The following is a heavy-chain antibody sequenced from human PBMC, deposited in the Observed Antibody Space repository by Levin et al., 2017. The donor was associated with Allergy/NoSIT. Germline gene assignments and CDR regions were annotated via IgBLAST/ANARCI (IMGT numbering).Heavy chain of an antibody. CDR2: IRWNSGSI. CDR3: AKVLNRSTSGYDY. D-gene: IGHD3-9*01. Sequence: SLKISCAASGFTFDDYAMHWVRQAPGKGLEWVSVIRWNSGSIGYADSVKGRFTISRDNAKNSLYLQMNSLRAEDTAVYYCAKVLNRSTSGYDYWGQGNLVTVSA. V-gene: IGHV3-9*01. CDR1: GFTFDDYA. J-gene: IGHJ4*02.